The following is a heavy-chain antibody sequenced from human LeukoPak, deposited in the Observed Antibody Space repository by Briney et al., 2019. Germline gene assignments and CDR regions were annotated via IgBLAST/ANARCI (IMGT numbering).Heavy chain of an antibody. D-gene: IGHD6-13*01. Sequence: ASVKVSCKASGYSFRSHGISWVRQAPGEGLEWMGWISGSTDDRKYVQKFQARVTLTKDTSTSTAYMELRSLRSDDTAVYYCARVPSPSLGSSWYDAEAFDAFDIWGQGTMVTVSS. CDR3: ARVPSPSLGSSWYDAEAFDAFDI. CDR1: GYSFRSHG. V-gene: IGHV1-18*01. CDR2: ISGSTDDR. J-gene: IGHJ3*02.